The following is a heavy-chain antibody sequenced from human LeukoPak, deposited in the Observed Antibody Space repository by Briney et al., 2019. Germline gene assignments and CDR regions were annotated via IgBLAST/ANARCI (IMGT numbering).Heavy chain of an antibody. V-gene: IGHV4-4*07. CDR3: VTSSSWSIYFDY. J-gene: IGHJ4*02. CDR2: IYISGSA. CDR1: GGSISSYY. D-gene: IGHD6-13*01. Sequence: SETLSLTCTVSGGSISSYYWSWIRQPAGKGLEWIGRIYISGSANYNPSLKSRVTMSVDTSKTQFSLKLSSVTAADTAVYYCVTSSSWSIYFDYWGQGTLVTVSS.